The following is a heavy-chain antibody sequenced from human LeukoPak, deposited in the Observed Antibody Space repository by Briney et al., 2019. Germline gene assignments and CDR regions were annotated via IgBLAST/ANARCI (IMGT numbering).Heavy chain of an antibody. V-gene: IGHV3-48*04. CDR3: ARVGDNYNEYVDY. D-gene: IGHD4/OR15-4a*01. J-gene: IGHJ4*02. CDR1: GFTFSSYS. Sequence: GGSLRLSCAASGFTFSSYSMNWVRQAPGKGLEWVSYISSSSTIYYADSVKGRFTISRDNAKNSLYLQMNSLRAEDTSVYYCARVGDNYNEYVDYWGQGSLVTVSS. CDR2: ISSSSTI.